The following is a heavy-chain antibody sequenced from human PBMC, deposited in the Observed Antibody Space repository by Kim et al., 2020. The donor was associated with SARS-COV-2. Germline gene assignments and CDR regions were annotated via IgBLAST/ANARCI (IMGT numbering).Heavy chain of an antibody. D-gene: IGHD3-10*01. CDR3: TTDRAFNY. Sequence: GGSLRLSCAASGFTFSNDWMSWVRQAPGKGLEWVARIKSETAGGTTEYAAPVKVRITIARDDTKNTLYMKMNSLKTEDTAVYYCTTDRAFNYWVQGTLVT. CDR2: IKSETAGGTT. V-gene: IGHV3-15*01. J-gene: IGHJ4*02. CDR1: GFTFSNDW.